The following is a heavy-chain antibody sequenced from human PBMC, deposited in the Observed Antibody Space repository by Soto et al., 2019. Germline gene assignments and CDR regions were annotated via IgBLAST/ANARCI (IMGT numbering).Heavy chain of an antibody. Sequence: SETLSLTCTVSGGSISSYYWSWIRQPPGKRLEWIGYIYYSGSTNYNPSLKSRVTISVDTSKNQFSLKLSSVTAADTAVYYCARPHGGSSGWDNWFDPWGQGTLVTVS. CDR3: ARPHGGSSGWDNWFDP. CDR2: IYYSGST. D-gene: IGHD6-25*01. J-gene: IGHJ5*02. CDR1: GGSISSYY. V-gene: IGHV4-59*01.